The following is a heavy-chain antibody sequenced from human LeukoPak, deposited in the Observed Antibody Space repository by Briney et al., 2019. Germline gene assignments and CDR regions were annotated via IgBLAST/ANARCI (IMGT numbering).Heavy chain of an antibody. V-gene: IGHV3-23*01. J-gene: IGHJ4*02. D-gene: IGHD3-10*01. CDR2: ISTSGEST. CDR1: GFTFSSYG. CDR3: AKGSGTGYGSGPFDY. Sequence: PGGSLRLSCAVSGFTFSSYGMSWVRQAPGQGLEWVSAISTSGESTYYADSVKGHFTISRDNSKNTLYLQMNSLRAEDTAIYFCAKGSGTGYGSGPFDYWGQGTLVTVSS.